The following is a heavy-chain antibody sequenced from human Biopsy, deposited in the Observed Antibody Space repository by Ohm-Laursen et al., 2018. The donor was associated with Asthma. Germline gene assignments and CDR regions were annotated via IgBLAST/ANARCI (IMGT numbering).Heavy chain of an antibody. D-gene: IGHD4-23*01. CDR1: RFTYE. Sequence: SLRLSCAASRFTYEMHWVRQAPGKGLEWVAVISYDGGNKFYGDSVKGRFTLSRDNSGNTLYLQMNSLRVEDTAIYYCARTHERWTSIQDDALDIWGQGTMVIASS. J-gene: IGHJ3*02. V-gene: IGHV3-30*03. CDR2: ISYDGGNK. CDR3: ARTHERWTSIQDDALDI.